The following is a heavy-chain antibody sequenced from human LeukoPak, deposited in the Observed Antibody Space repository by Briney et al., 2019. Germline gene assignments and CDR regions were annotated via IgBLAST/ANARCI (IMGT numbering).Heavy chain of an antibody. CDR1: GYTFTSYS. CDR3: ARVYCSSTSCYIRSRYYYYYMDV. Sequence: ASVKVSCKASGYTFTSYSISWVRQAPGQGLEWMGWISAYNGNTNYAQKLQGRVTMTTDTSTSTAYMELRSLRSDDTAVYYCARVYCSSTSCYIRSRYYYYYMDVWGKGTTVTVSS. J-gene: IGHJ6*03. D-gene: IGHD2-2*02. CDR2: ISAYNGNT. V-gene: IGHV1-18*01.